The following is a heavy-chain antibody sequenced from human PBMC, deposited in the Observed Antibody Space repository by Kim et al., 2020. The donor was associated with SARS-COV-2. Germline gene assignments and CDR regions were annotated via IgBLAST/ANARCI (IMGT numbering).Heavy chain of an antibody. V-gene: IGHV3-30*01. J-gene: IGHJ4*02. CDR3: ARDLGDCSGGSCYDY. D-gene: IGHD2-15*01. Sequence: DPVKGRFTISRDNSKNTLYLQMNSLRAEDTAVYYCARDLGDCSGGSCYDYWGQGTLVTVSS.